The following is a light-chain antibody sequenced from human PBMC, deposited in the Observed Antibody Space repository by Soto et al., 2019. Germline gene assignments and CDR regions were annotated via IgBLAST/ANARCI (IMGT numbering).Light chain of an antibody. CDR2: DAS. Sequence: EIVLTQSPATLSLSPGERATVYCRASQSVISHLAWYQQKRGQAPRLLIYDASSRASGITASFSGSGSGTDFTLTSSSIEPEDFAVYYCQQGGNWHLSFGQGTRLEIK. J-gene: IGKJ5*01. CDR3: QQGGNWHLS. CDR1: QSVISH. V-gene: IGKV3-11*01.